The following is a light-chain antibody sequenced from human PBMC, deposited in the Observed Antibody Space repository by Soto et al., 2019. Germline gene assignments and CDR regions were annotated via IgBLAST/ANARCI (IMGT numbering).Light chain of an antibody. CDR1: SGHSSYA. Sequence: QLVLTQSPSASDSLGASAKLTCTLSSGHSSYAIAWHHQQPEKGPRYLMKLNSDGSHSKGDGIPDRFSGSSAGAERYLTISSLQSEDEADYYCQTWGTGIQVFGGGTKLTVL. J-gene: IGLJ3*02. V-gene: IGLV4-69*01. CDR2: LNSDGSH. CDR3: QTWGTGIQV.